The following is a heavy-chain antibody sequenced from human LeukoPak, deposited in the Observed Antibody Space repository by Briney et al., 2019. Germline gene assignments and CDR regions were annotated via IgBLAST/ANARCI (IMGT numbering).Heavy chain of an antibody. CDR3: AKDLVGGATTPFDY. CDR2: ISYDGSNK. CDR1: GFTFSSYG. Sequence: GWSLRLSCAASGFTFSSYGMHWVRQAPGKGLEWVAVISYDGSNKYYADSVTGRFTISRDNSKNTLYLQMNSLRAEDTAVYYCAKDLVGGATTPFDYWGQGTLVTVSS. J-gene: IGHJ4*02. D-gene: IGHD1-26*01. V-gene: IGHV3-30*18.